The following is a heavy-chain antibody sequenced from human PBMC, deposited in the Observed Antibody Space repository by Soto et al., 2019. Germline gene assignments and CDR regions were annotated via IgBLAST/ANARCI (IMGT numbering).Heavy chain of an antibody. CDR3: ARESGDWPLNWFDP. Sequence: LRLSCAASGFNFSNHWMHWVRQRPAEGLVWVSRITSDGKSKAYAESVKGRFAISRDNAKNTLYLQMNGPTAEDTAVYYCARESGDWPLNWFDPWGQGTLVTVSS. CDR2: ITSDGKSK. D-gene: IGHD2-21*02. J-gene: IGHJ5*02. CDR1: GFNFSNHW. V-gene: IGHV3-74*01.